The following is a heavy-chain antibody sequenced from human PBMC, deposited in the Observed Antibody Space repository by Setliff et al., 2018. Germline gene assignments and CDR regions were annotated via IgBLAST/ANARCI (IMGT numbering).Heavy chain of an antibody. D-gene: IGHD2-15*01. J-gene: IGHJ4*02. CDR2: IIPIFGTA. V-gene: IGHV1-69*06. Sequence: GASVKVSCKASGGTFSSYDISWVRQAPGQGLEWMGRIIPIFGTANYAQKFQGRVTITADKSTSTAYMELSRLRSEDTAVYYCARLHCSGSSCYYDYWGQGTLVTVSS. CDR1: GGTFSSYD. CDR3: ARLHCSGSSCYYDY.